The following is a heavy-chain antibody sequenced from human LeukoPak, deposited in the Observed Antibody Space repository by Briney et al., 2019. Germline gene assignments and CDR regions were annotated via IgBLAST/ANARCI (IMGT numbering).Heavy chain of an antibody. CDR2: INTDGSRT. V-gene: IGHV3-74*01. CDR3: ARGYGYTYGGGWFDT. CDR1: GFTFSNHW. D-gene: IGHD5-18*01. J-gene: IGHJ5*02. Sequence: PGGSLRLSCAASGFTFSNHWMHWVRQAPGKGVVWVSRINTDGSRTSYADSVKGRFTISRDNARNTLYLQVNSLRAEDTAVYYCARGYGYTYGGGWFDTWGQGTLVAVSS.